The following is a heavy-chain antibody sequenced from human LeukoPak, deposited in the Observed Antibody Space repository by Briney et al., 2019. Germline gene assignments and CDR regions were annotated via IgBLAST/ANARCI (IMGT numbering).Heavy chain of an antibody. D-gene: IGHD5-24*01. Sequence: TGGSLRLSCAASGFTFSSYSMNWVRQAPGKGLEWVSSISSSSSYIYYADSVKGRFTISRDNSKNTLFLQMNSLRAEDTAVYYCARGLRDGYSNYWYFDLWGRGTLVTVSS. CDR2: ISSSSSYI. J-gene: IGHJ2*01. V-gene: IGHV3-21*06. CDR3: ARGLRDGYSNYWYFDL. CDR1: GFTFSSYS.